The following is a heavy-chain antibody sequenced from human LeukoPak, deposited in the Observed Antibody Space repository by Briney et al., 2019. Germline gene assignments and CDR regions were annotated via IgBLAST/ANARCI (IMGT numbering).Heavy chain of an antibody. D-gene: IGHD3-10*01. Sequence: GGSLRLSCAASGFIFRTYGMHWVRQAPGKGLEWVAVISYDGSNKYYGDSVKGRFTISRDNSKNTLYLQMNSLRAEDTAVYYCARSEYYYASEEGSWGQGILVTVSS. CDR3: ARSEYYYASEEGS. CDR2: ISYDGSNK. J-gene: IGHJ5*02. CDR1: GFIFRTYG. V-gene: IGHV3-30*03.